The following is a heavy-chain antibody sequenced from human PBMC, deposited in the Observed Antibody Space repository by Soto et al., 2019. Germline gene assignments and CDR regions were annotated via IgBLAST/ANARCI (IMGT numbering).Heavy chain of an antibody. CDR3: ARDTMITFGGVIAPDAFDI. V-gene: IGHV3-21*01. CDR1: GFTFSSYS. J-gene: IGHJ3*02. CDR2: ISSSSSYI. Sequence: EVQLVESGGGLVKPGGSLRLSCAASGFTFSSYSMNWVRQAPGKGLEWVSSISSSSSYIYYEDSVKGRFTISRDNAKDSLYLQMNSLRAEDTAVYYCARDTMITFGGVIAPDAFDIWGQGTMVTVSS. D-gene: IGHD3-16*02.